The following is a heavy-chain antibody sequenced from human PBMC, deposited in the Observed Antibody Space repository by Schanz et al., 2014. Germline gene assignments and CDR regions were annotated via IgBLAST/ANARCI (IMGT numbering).Heavy chain of an antibody. CDR1: GFAFSSYG. D-gene: IGHD1-26*01. CDR3: ARDHTTESYYSAGPPIDY. Sequence: EVQLLESGGGLVQPGGSLRLSCLASGFAFSSYGMNWLRQAPGKGLEWVSRIKSDGSSTSYADSVKGRFTISRDNSKNTVYLQMNSLRPGDTAVYYCARDHTTESYYSAGPPIDYWGQGTLLTVSS. CDR2: IKSDGSST. J-gene: IGHJ4*02. V-gene: IGHV3-74*02.